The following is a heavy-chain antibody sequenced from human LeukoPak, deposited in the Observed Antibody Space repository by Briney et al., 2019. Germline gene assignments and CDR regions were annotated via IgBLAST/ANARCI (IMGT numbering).Heavy chain of an antibody. CDR2: ITGSGGST. Sequence: GGSLRLSCAASGFTFSSYGMHWVRQAPGKGLEWVSGITGSGGSTYYADSVKGRFTISRDNSKNTLFLQMHSLRAEDTAVYYCAKGSVPIISSSYFDYWGQGTLVTVSS. D-gene: IGHD6-13*01. V-gene: IGHV3-23*01. CDR1: GFTFSSYG. CDR3: AKGSVPIISSSYFDY. J-gene: IGHJ4*02.